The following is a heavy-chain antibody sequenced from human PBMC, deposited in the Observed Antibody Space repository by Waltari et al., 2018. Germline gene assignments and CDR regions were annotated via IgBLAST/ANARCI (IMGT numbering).Heavy chain of an antibody. CDR3: ARAVSIDRIVVVTHFDY. V-gene: IGHV4-30-4*08. Sequence: QVQLQESGPGLVKPSQTLPLPCAVSGSSVRRGDFCWSWIRQPPGKGLEWIGYICYSGSTYYNPSLKSRLSMSVDTSKNQFSLNLNSVTAADTAMYYCARAVSIDRIVVVTHFDYWGQGTLVTVSS. CDR1: GSSVRRGDFC. J-gene: IGHJ4*02. D-gene: IGHD3-22*01. CDR2: ICYSGST.